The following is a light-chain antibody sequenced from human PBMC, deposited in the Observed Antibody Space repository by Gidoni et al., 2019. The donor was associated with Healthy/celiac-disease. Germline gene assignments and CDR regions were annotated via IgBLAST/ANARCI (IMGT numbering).Light chain of an antibody. CDR1: QSVSSSY. CDR2: GAS. Sequence: VLPQSPGTLSSSPGERATLSCRASQSVSSSYLAWYQQKPGQAPRLLIYGASSRATGIPDRVSGSGSGTDFTLTISRLEPEDFAVYYCQQYGSSPWTFGQXTKVEIK. V-gene: IGKV3-20*01. CDR3: QQYGSSPWT. J-gene: IGKJ1*01.